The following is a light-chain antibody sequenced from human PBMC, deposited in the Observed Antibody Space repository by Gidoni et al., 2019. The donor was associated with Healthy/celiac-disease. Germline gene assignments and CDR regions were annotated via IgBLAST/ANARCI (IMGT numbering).Light chain of an antibody. Sequence: EIVMTQSPATLSVSPGERAILSCTASQSVSSNLALYQQQPGQAPRLLIYGASTRATGIPARFSGSGSGTEFTLTISSLQSEDFAVYYCQQYNNWPHMYTFGQGTKLEIK. CDR3: QQYNNWPHMYT. CDR1: QSVSSN. J-gene: IGKJ2*01. V-gene: IGKV3-15*01. CDR2: GAS.